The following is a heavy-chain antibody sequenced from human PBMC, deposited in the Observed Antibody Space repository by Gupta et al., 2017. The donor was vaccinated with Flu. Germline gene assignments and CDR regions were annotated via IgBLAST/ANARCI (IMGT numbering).Heavy chain of an antibody. Sequence: WGWFRRPPGKALGWIGNLYDSGSTYYNPSLKSRVTISVDTSRTQFSLKLRSVTAADTAVYYCARHKNSYDSSGPPGWFDPWGQGTLVTVSS. CDR3: ARHKNSYDSSGPPGWFDP. V-gene: IGHV4-39*01. J-gene: IGHJ5*02. D-gene: IGHD3-22*01. CDR2: LYDSGST.